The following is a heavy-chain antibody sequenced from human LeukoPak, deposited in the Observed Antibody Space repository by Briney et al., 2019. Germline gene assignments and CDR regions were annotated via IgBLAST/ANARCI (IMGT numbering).Heavy chain of an antibody. CDR3: VLGWLSVDY. CDR2: IYTSGST. CDR1: GGSISSGSYY. J-gene: IGHJ4*02. V-gene: IGHV4-61*02. Sequence: PSQTLSLTCTVSGGSISSGSYYWSWIRQPAGKGLEWIGRIYTSGSTNYNPSLKSRVTISVDTSKNQFSLKLSSVTAADTAVYYCVLGWLSVDYWGQGTLVTVSS. D-gene: IGHD6-19*01.